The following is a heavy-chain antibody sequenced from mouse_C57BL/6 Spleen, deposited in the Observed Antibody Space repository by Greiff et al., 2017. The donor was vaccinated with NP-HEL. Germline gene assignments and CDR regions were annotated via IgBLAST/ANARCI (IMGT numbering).Heavy chain of an antibody. J-gene: IGHJ1*03. D-gene: IGHD1-1*01. CDR1: GYTFTSYW. CDR3: ARDYGSSYGYFDV. CDR2: IDPSDSYT. Sequence: QQSCKASGYTFTSYWMHWVKQRPGQGLEWIGEIDPSDSYTNYNQKFKGKSTLTVDKSSSTAYMQLSSLTSEDSAVYYCARDYGSSYGYFDVWGTGTTVTVSS. V-gene: IGHV1-69*01.